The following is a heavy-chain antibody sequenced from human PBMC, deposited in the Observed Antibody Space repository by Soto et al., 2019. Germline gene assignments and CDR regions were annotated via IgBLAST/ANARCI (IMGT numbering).Heavy chain of an antibody. CDR2: TSFSGGRT. CDR3: AKDSRAFCGGDCSKDY. D-gene: IGHD2-21*02. J-gene: IGHJ4*02. CDR1: GFTFSSYG. Sequence: GGSLRLSCAASGFTFSSYGMHWVRQAPGKGLEWVSTTSFSGGRTYYADSVKGRFTISRDNSNNTLFLQMSSLRAEDTAIYYCAKDSRAFCGGDCSKDYWGQGTLVTVSS. V-gene: IGHV3-23*01.